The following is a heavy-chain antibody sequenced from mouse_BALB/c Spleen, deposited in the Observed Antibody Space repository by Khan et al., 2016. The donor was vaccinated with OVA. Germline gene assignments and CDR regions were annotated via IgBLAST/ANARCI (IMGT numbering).Heavy chain of an antibody. V-gene: IGHV8-12*01. Sequence: QVTLKESGPGILQPSQTLSLTCSFSGFSLSTSGMGVTWIRQPSRKGLEWLAHIYWDDDKRYNPSRKSRLTISKDTSRNQVFLKITSVDTADTATYSCARRACDYGKSLYYFDYWGQGTTLPVSS. CDR2: IYWDDDK. CDR3: ARRACDYGKSLYYFDY. J-gene: IGHJ2*01. CDR1: GFSLSTSGMG. D-gene: IGHD2-1*01.